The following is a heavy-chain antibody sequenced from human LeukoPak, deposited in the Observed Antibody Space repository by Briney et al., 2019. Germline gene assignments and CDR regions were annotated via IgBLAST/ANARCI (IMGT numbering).Heavy chain of an antibody. V-gene: IGHV1-69*04. J-gene: IGHJ4*02. CDR3: AREEHGGYHDY. CDR2: IIPILGIA. CDR1: GGTFSSYA. Sequence: GSSVKVSCKASGGTFSSYAISWVRQAPGQGLEWMGRIIPILGIANYAQKFQGRVTMTRDTSTSTVYMELSSLGSEDTAVYYCAREEHGGYHDYWGQGTLVIVSS. D-gene: IGHD4-23*01.